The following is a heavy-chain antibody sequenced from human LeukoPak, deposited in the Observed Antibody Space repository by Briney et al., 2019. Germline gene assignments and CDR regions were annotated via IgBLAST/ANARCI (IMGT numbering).Heavy chain of an antibody. CDR2: ITGSGDYT. D-gene: IGHD3-10*01. J-gene: IGHJ4*02. CDR3: AKTYGSGSRYYFDY. Sequence: GGSLRLSCAASGFTFSSYGMTWVRQAPGKGLEWVSGITGSGDYTNYADSAKGRFTISRDNSKTTLYLQMNSLRAEDTAVYYCAKTYGSGSRYYFDYWGQGTLVTVSS. V-gene: IGHV3-23*01. CDR1: GFTFSSYG.